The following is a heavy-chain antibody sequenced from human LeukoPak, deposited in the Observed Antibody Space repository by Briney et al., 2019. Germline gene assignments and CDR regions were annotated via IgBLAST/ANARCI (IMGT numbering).Heavy chain of an antibody. V-gene: IGHV3-23*01. CDR2: ISGSGGST. D-gene: IGHD3-3*01. Sequence: GGSLRLSCAASGFTFSSYAMSWVRQAPGKGLEWVSAISGSGGSTYYADSVKGRFTISRDNSKNTLYLQMNSLRAKDTAVYYCAKVGNYDFWSGTTYYFDYWGQGTLVTVSS. CDR1: GFTFSSYA. J-gene: IGHJ4*02. CDR3: AKVGNYDFWSGTTYYFDY.